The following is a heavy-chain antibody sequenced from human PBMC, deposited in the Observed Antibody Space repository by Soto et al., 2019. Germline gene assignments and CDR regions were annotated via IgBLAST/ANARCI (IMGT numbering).Heavy chain of an antibody. CDR1: GFIFTSYW. J-gene: IGHJ6*02. Sequence: PGESLKISCKGSGFIFTSYWIAWVRQMPGKGLEWMGIIYPGDSESRFSPSFQGQVTISADKSISTAYLQWSSLKASDTAMYYCARFAQHLSGYYYGMDVWAKGPRSPSP. CDR3: ARFAQHLSGYYYGMDV. CDR2: IYPGDSES. V-gene: IGHV5-51*01.